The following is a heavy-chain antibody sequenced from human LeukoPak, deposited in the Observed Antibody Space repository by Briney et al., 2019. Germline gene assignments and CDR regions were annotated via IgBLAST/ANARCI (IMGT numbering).Heavy chain of an antibody. CDR2: VYYIGNT. CDR1: GGPISSYY. J-gene: IGHJ5*02. V-gene: IGHV4-59*08. CDR3: ARHLGYCSTSSCYPYFDP. D-gene: IGHD2-2*01. Sequence: PSETLSLTCTVSGGPISSYYWSWIRQPPGKGLEWIGYVYYIGNTNYNPSLRSRVSISVDTSKNQFSLKLSSVTAADTAVYYCARHLGYCSTSSCYPYFDPWGQGTLVTVSS.